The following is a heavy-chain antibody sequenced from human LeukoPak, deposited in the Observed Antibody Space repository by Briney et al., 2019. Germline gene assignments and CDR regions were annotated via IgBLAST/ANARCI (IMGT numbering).Heavy chain of an antibody. CDR1: GYTFTSYD. CDR3: ARGPPNWGYDY. J-gene: IGHJ4*02. CDR2: MSPNSGNT. V-gene: IGHV1-8*01. D-gene: IGHD7-27*01. Sequence: ASVKVSCKASGYTFTSYDINWVRQATGQGPEWMGWMSPNSGNTGYAQKFQGRVTMTRSTSMSTAYMELSSLRSEDTAVYYCARGPPNWGYDYGGKGPLVTVSS.